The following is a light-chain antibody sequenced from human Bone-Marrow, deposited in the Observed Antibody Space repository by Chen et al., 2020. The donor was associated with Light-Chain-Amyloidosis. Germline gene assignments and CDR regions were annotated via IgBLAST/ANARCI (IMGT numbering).Light chain of an antibody. V-gene: IGLV1-40*01. CDR1: SSNIGAGYD. CDR2: GNS. CDR3: QSYDSSLSGWV. Sequence: QSVLTQPPSVSGAPGQRVTISCTGSSSNIGAGYDVHWYQRLPGTAPKLLIYGNSNRPSGVPDRFSGSKSGNSASLAITGLQAEDEADYYCQSYDSSLSGWVFGGGTKLTVL. J-gene: IGLJ3*02.